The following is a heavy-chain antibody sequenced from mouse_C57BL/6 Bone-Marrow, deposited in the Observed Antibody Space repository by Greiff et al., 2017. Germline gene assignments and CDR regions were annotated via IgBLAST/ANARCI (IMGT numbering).Heavy chain of an antibody. CDR3: AIPPYDGYYLVWYFDV. Sequence: QVQLKESGAELVKPGASVKVSCKASGYTFTSYWMHWVKQRPGQGLEWIGRIHPSDSYTNYNQKFKGKATLTVDKSSSTAYMQLSSLTSEDSAVYYGAIPPYDGYYLVWYFDVWGTGTTVTVSS. D-gene: IGHD2-3*01. J-gene: IGHJ1*03. CDR1: GYTFTSYW. V-gene: IGHV1-74*01. CDR2: IHPSDSYT.